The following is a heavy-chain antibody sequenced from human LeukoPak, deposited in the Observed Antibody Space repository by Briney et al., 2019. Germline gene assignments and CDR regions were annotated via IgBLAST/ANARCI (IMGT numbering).Heavy chain of an antibody. CDR1: GGSISSYY. D-gene: IGHD2-15*01. V-gene: IGHV4-59*01. Sequence: SETLSLTCTVSGGSISSYYWSWIRQPPGKGLEWIGYIYYSGSTNYNPSLKSRVTMSVDTSKNQFSLKLSSVTAADTAVYYCARDGGYCSGGSCVFAFDIWGQGTMVTVSS. CDR2: IYYSGST. CDR3: ARDGGYCSGGSCVFAFDI. J-gene: IGHJ3*02.